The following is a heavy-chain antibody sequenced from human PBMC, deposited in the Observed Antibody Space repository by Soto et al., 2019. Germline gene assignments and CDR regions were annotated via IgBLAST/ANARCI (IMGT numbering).Heavy chain of an antibody. CDR1: VGGVYSSRYY. CDR2: IYYSGST. CDR3: AFTHCGGDCYGSRVDALDI. Sequence: PWLTFPVCVGGVYSSRYYWSWSRKPPGKGLELIGYIYYSGSTNYNPSLKSRVTISVDTSKNQFSLKLSSVTAADTAVYYCAFTHCGGDCYGSRVDALDIWGQRTMVTVS. V-gene: IGHV4-61*01. J-gene: IGHJ3*02. D-gene: IGHD2-21*02.